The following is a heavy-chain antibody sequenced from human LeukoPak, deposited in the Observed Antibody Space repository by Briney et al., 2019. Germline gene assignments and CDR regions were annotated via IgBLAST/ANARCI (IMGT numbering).Heavy chain of an antibody. J-gene: IGHJ4*02. CDR3: ARDRSNTAMDYYFDY. CDR2: INPSGGST. V-gene: IGHV1-46*01. CDR1: GYTFTSYY. D-gene: IGHD5-18*01. Sequence: ASVKVSCKASGYTFTSYYMHWVRQAPGQGLEWMGIINPSGGSTSYAQKFQGRVTMTRDTSTSTVYMELSSLRSEDTAVYYCARDRSNTAMDYYFDYWGQGTLVTVSS.